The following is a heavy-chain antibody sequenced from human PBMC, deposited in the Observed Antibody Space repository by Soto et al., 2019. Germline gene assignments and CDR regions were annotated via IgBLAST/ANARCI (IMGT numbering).Heavy chain of an antibody. CDR1: GDSVSSNSAA. J-gene: IGHJ6*02. Sequence: SQTLSLTCAISGDSVSSNSAAWNWIRQSPSRGLEWLGRTYYRSKWYNDYAVSVKSRITINPDTSKNQFSLQLNSVTPEDTAVYYCARDRWGTYCSSTSCPLSYYYGMDVRGQGTTVTVSS. V-gene: IGHV6-1*01. CDR2: TYYRSKWYN. CDR3: ARDRWGTYCSSTSCPLSYYYGMDV. D-gene: IGHD2-2*01.